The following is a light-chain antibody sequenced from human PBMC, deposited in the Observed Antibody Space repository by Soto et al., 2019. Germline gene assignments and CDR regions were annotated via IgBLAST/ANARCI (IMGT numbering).Light chain of an antibody. V-gene: IGKV1-8*01. CDR1: QDISHY. CDR2: AAS. Sequence: IQMTQSPSSLSASVGDTVTITCQASQDISHYLNWYQQKPGKAPKLLIYAASTLQSGVPSRFSGSGSGTDFTLTISCLQSEDFATYYCQQYYSYPLTFGQGTKVDIK. CDR3: QQYYSYPLT. J-gene: IGKJ1*01.